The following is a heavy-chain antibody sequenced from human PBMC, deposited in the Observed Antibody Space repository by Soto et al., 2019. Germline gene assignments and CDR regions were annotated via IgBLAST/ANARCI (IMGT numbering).Heavy chain of an antibody. J-gene: IGHJ4*02. CDR1: GGTFSSYA. Sequence: ASVKVSCKASGGTFSSYAISWVRQAPGQGLEWMGGIIPIFGTANYAQKFQGRVTITADESTSTAYMELSSLRSGDTAVYYCASGMVVAAKLAPFDYWGQGTLVTVSS. V-gene: IGHV1-69*13. CDR3: ASGMVVAAKLAPFDY. CDR2: IIPIFGTA. D-gene: IGHD2-15*01.